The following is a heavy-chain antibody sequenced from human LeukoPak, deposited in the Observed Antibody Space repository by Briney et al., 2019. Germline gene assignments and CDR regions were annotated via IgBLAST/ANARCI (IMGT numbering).Heavy chain of an antibody. V-gene: IGHV4-59*08. CDR2: IYYSGST. CDR3: AGNSGSYLYYYYYYMDV. Sequence: TSETLSLTCTVSGGSISSYYWSWIRQPPGKGLEWIGYIYYSGSTNYNPSLKSRVTISVDTSKNQFSLKLSSVTAADTAVYYCAGNSGSYLYYYYYYMDVWGKGTTVTVSS. CDR1: GGSISSYY. J-gene: IGHJ6*03. D-gene: IGHD1-26*01.